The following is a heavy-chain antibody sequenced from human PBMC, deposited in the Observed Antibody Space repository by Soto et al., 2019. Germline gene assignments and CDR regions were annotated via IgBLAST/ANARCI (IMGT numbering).Heavy chain of an antibody. CDR1: GGTFSSYA. D-gene: IGHD2-2*02. Sequence: QVQLVQSGAEVKKPGSSVKVSCKASGGTFSSYAISWVRQAPGQGLEWMGGIIPIFGTANYAQKFQGRVTITAEKSTSTAYMELSSLRSEDTAVYYCARDRGYCSSTSCYTGLNYYYYGMDVWGQGTTVTVSS. V-gene: IGHV1-69*06. J-gene: IGHJ6*02. CDR3: ARDRGYCSSTSCYTGLNYYYYGMDV. CDR2: IIPIFGTA.